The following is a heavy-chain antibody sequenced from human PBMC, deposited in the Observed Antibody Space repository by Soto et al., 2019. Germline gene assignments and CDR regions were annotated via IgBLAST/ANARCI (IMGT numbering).Heavy chain of an antibody. V-gene: IGHV4-31*03. CDR2: IYYSGST. Sequence: QVQLQESGPGLVKPSQTLSLTCTVSGGSISSGGYYRSWIRQHPGKGLEWIGYIYYSGSTYYNPSLKSRVTISVDTSKNQFSLKVSSVTAADTAVYYCARDRPHYGSGSYAVESLDYWGQGTLVTVSS. CDR3: ARDRPHYGSGSYAVESLDY. CDR1: GGSISSGGYY. D-gene: IGHD3-10*01. J-gene: IGHJ4*02.